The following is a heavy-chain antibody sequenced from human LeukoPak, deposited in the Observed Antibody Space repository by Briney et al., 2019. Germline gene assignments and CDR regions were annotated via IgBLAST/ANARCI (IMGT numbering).Heavy chain of an antibody. V-gene: IGHV4-59*01. Sequence: PSETLSLTCTVSGGSISSYYWSWIRQPPGKGLEWIGYIYYSGSTNYNPSLKSRVTISVDTSKNQFSLKLSSVTAADTAVYYCARAPGHLNYKYYYYYMDVWGKGTTVTVSS. CDR3: ARAPGHLNYKYYYYYMDV. J-gene: IGHJ6*03. CDR1: GGSISSYY. D-gene: IGHD1-14*01. CDR2: IYYSGST.